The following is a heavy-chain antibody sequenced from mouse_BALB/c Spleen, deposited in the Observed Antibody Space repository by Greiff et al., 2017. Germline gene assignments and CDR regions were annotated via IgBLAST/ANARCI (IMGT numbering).Heavy chain of an antibody. CDR1: GFAFSSYD. V-gene: IGHV5-12-1*01. Sequence: VQLKESGGGLVKPGGSLKLSCAASGFAFSSYDMSWVRQTPEKRLEWVAYISSGGGSTYYPDTVKGRFTISRDNAKNTLYLQMSSLKSEDTAIYYCARHSYGSSYHWYFDVWGAGTTVTVSS. J-gene: IGHJ1*01. D-gene: IGHD1-1*01. CDR3: ARHSYGSSYHWYFDV. CDR2: ISSGGGST.